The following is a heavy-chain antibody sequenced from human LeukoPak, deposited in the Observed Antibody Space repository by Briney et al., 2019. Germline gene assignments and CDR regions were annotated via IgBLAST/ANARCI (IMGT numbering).Heavy chain of an antibody. CDR1: GGSISSTTSY. CDR3: ARHRYSNYVRRYFDF. D-gene: IGHD4-11*01. J-gene: IGHJ4*02. Sequence: PETLSLTCTVSGGSISSTTSYWAWIRQPPGKGLEWIGSIYYSGTIYSNPSLKSRVTISVDTSANQFSLKLTSVTAADTAVYYCARHRYSNYVRRYFDFWGQGTLVSVSS. CDR2: IYYSGTI. V-gene: IGHV4-39*01.